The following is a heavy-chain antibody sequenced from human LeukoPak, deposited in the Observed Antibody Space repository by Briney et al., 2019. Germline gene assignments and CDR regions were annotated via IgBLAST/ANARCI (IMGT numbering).Heavy chain of an antibody. CDR3: TRAEGLGPGAHFGQ. V-gene: IGHV3-11*01. Sequence: GGSLRLSCAASGFSFSRYYMSWVRQTPGKALEWISYIPTSGISVHYADSVRGRFTASRDDAKNSLHLQMDSLRVEDTAVYYCTRAEGLGPGAHFGQWGQGALVIVSS. CDR2: IPTSGISV. CDR1: GFSFSRYY. J-gene: IGHJ4*02.